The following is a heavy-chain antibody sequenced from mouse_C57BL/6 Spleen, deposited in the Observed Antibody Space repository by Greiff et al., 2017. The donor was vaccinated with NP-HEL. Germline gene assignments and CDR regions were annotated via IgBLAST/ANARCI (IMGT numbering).Heavy chain of an antibody. Sequence: EVKLVESGGGLVKPGGSLKLSCAASGFTFSSYTMSWVRQTPEKRLEWVATISGGGGNTYYPDSAKGRFTISRDNAKNTLYLQMSRLRSEDTALYYCARPHYYGSSYEDHCDYWGQGTTLTVSS. J-gene: IGHJ2*01. CDR2: ISGGGGNT. CDR1: GFTFSSYT. CDR3: ARPHYYGSSYEDHCDY. D-gene: IGHD1-1*01. V-gene: IGHV5-9*01.